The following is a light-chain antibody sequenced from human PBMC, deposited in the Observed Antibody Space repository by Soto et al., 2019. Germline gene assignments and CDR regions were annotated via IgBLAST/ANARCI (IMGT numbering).Light chain of an antibody. CDR3: QQYGGSSRT. CDR2: AAS. J-gene: IGKJ1*01. V-gene: IGKV1-39*01. Sequence: DIQMTQSPSSMSASLGDRVTITCRASQSIIAYLNCYQQKPGKAPKLLIYAASSLQSGVPSRFSGSGSGTDFTLTFRRREPEAFAVYPSQQYGGSSRTFGQGTKVDI. CDR1: QSIIAY.